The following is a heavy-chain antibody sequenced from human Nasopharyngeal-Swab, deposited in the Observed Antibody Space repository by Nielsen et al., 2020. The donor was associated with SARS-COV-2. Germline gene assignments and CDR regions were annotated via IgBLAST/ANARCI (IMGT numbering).Heavy chain of an antibody. CDR1: GYTLTELS. D-gene: IGHD3-3*01. J-gene: IGHJ4*02. Sequence: ASVKVSCKVFGYTLTELSMHWVRQAPGKGLEWMGGFDPEDGETIYAQKFQGRATMTEDTSTDTAYMELSSLRSEDTAVYYCATYPLRSGYYTGREFDYWGQGTLVTVSS. V-gene: IGHV1-24*01. CDR2: FDPEDGET. CDR3: ATYPLRSGYYTGREFDY.